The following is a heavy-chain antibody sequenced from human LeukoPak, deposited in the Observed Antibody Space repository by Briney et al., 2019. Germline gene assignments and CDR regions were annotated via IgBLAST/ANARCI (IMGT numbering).Heavy chain of an antibody. CDR3: ARAPSPMYSSSAPLDY. D-gene: IGHD6-6*01. Sequence: SETLSLTCSVSGGSISSDYWNWIRQPPGKGLEWLGYIYTSGNTDYNPSPKSRVTISVDTSKKQFSLKLSSVTAADTAVYYCARAPSPMYSSSAPLDYWGQGTLVIVSS. J-gene: IGHJ4*02. CDR1: GGSISSDY. V-gene: IGHV4-4*09. CDR2: IYTSGNT.